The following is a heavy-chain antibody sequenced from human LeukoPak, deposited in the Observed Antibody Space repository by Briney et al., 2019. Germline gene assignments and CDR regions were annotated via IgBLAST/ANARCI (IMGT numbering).Heavy chain of an antibody. CDR3: ARALYSGSPYDAFDI. V-gene: IGHV1-2*02. Sequence: ASVKVSCKASGYTFTSYGISWVRQAPGQGLEWMGWINPNSGGTNYAQKFQGRVTMTRDTSISTAYMELSRLRSDDTAVYYCARALYSGSPYDAFDIWGQGTMVTVSS. CDR2: INPNSGGT. J-gene: IGHJ3*02. CDR1: GYTFTSYG. D-gene: IGHD1-26*01.